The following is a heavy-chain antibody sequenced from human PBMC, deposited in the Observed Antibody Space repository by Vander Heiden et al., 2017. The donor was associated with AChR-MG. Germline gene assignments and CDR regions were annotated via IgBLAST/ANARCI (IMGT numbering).Heavy chain of an antibody. D-gene: IGHD3-10*01. J-gene: IGHJ4*02. CDR2: FYYGGRT. V-gene: IGHV4-39*01. CDR1: GGSITSSSHY. CDR3: ARASYGSGIL. Sequence: QLQLQESGPGLVKPSETLSLTCTVPGGSITSSSHYWGWIRQPPGKGLEWIGTFYYGGRTYYNPSLKSRVTISVDTSKNQFSLKLNSVTAADTAVYYCARASYGSGILWGQGTLVTVSS.